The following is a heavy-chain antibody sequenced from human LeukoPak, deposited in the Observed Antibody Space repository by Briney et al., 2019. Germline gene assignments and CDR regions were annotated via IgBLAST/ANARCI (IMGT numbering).Heavy chain of an antibody. CDR1: GFTFDDYT. Sequence: GGSLRLSCAASGFTFDDYTMHWVRQAPGKGLEWVSLISWDGGSTYYADSVKGRLTISRDNSKNTLDLQMNSLRAEDTAVYYCAKLERWLQTYSYYGMDVWGQGTTVTVSS. V-gene: IGHV3-43*01. J-gene: IGHJ6*02. CDR2: ISWDGGST. CDR3: AKLERWLQTYSYYGMDV. D-gene: IGHD5-24*01.